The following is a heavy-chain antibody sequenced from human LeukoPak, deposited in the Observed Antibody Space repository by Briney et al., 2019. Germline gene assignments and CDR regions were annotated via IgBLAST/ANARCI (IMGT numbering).Heavy chain of an antibody. CDR3: ASLQGAGDLPYYYYMDV. Sequence: GGSLRLSCAASGFTFSNAWMSWVRQAPGKGLEWVANIKQDGSEKYYVDSVKGRFTISRDNAKNSLYLQMNSLRAEDTAVYYCASLQGAGDLPYYYYMDVWGKGTTVTVSS. J-gene: IGHJ6*03. CDR2: IKQDGSEK. V-gene: IGHV3-7*01. CDR1: GFTFSNAW. D-gene: IGHD7-27*01.